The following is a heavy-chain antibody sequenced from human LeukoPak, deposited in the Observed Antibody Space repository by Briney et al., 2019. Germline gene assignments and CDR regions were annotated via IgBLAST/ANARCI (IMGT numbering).Heavy chain of an antibody. D-gene: IGHD3-9*01. V-gene: IGHV1-46*01. CDR1: GYTFTSYY. CDR3: ARDPEPLLRYFDWLSPSTHVDY. Sequence: ASVKVSCKASGYTFTSYYMHWVRQAPGEGLEWMGIINPSGGSTSYAQKFQGRVTMTRDMSTSTVYMELSSLRSEDTAVYYCARDPEPLLRYFDWLSPSTHVDYWGQGTLVTVSS. J-gene: IGHJ4*02. CDR2: INPSGGST.